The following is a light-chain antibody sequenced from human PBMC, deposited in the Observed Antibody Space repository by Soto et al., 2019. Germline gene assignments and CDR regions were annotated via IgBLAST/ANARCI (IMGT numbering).Light chain of an antibody. CDR1: SSDVGEENY. CDR2: EVS. V-gene: IGLV2-8*01. CDR3: LSYDLSLHNYV. Sequence: QSALTQPPSASGSPGQSVTISCSGTSSDVGEENYVSWYQQHPGKVPKLILYEVSKRPSGVPDRFSGSKSGTSASLAITRLQAEDVADYYCLSYDLSLHNYVFGTGTKLTVL. J-gene: IGLJ1*01.